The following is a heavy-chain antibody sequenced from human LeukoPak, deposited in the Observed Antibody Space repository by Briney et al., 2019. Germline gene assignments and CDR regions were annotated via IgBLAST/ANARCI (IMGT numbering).Heavy chain of an antibody. J-gene: IGHJ4*02. CDR2: INTGGDT. V-gene: IGHV3-53*01. D-gene: IGHD6-19*01. CDR3: ARVSTNSNGWYHFDN. Sequence: GGSLRLSCAASGFAVSSNYMSWVRQAPGKGLEWVSYINTGGDTNHADSVKGRFTISRDNSKNTLYLQMNSLRVEDTAVYFCARVSTNSNGWYHFDNWGQGTVVTVST. CDR1: GFAVSSNY.